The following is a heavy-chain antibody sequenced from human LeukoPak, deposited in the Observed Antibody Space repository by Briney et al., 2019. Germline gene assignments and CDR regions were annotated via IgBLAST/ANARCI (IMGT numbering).Heavy chain of an antibody. CDR2: IHDSGYT. V-gene: IGHV4-31*03. J-gene: IGHJ1*01. Sequence: SETLSLTCTVSGDSIGSGGFYWAWIRQRPGKGLECFGYIHDSGYTNYNPSLRTRVLMSSDTSKNQFSLKLSSVTAADTAVYFCASIRGVLREDDIGDYYGPAEYFQDWGPGTLVTVSS. D-gene: IGHD3-22*01. CDR1: GDSIGSGGFY. CDR3: ASIRGVLREDDIGDYYGPAEYFQD.